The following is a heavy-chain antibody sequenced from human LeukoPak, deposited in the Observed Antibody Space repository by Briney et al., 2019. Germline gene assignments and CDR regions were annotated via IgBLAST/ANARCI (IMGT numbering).Heavy chain of an antibody. J-gene: IGHJ2*01. D-gene: IGHD1-14*01. CDR2: IYYSGTT. CDR3: ARDRQEPDWYFDL. CDR1: GASVSSGSYY. V-gene: IGHV4-61*01. Sequence: SETLSLTCTVSGASVSSGSYYWSWIRQPPGKGLEWIGYIYYSGTTNYNPSLKSRVTMSVDTSKNQFSLKLTSVTAADTAVYYCARDRQEPDWYFDLWGRGTLVTVSS.